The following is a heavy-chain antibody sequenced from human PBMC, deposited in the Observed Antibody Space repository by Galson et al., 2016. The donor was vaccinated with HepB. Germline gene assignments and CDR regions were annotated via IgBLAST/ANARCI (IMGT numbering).Heavy chain of an antibody. CDR1: GFTFDDYA. D-gene: IGHD1-1*01. Sequence: SLRLSCAASGFTFDDYAMHWVRQAPGKGLEWVSGISWSSGSIDYVDSVKGRFTISRDNANNMLYLQMNSLRVEDTALYYCAKDRIWSDDRGFQYSYYYAMDVWGKGITVAVSS. V-gene: IGHV3-9*01. CDR3: AKDRIWSDDRGFQYSYYYAMDV. J-gene: IGHJ6*04. CDR2: ISWSSGSI.